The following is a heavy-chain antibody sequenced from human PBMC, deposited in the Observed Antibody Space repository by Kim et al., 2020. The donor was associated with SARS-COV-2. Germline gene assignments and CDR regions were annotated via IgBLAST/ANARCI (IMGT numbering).Heavy chain of an antibody. D-gene: IGHD3-16*01. CDR3: ARSHPGVGAALFDY. CDR1: GGTFSSYA. J-gene: IGHJ4*02. CDR2: IIPIFGTA. V-gene: IGHV1-69*13. Sequence: SVKVSCKASGGTFSSYAISWVRQAPGQGLEWMGGIIPIFGTANYAQKFQGRVTITADESTSTAYMGLSSLSSEGTAVYYCARSHPGVGAALFDYWGQGTLVTASS.